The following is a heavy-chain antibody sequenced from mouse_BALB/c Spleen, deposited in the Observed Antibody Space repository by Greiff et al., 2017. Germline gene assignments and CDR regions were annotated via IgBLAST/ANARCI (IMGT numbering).Heavy chain of an antibody. CDR2: ILPGSGST. CDR3: ARRITTVVADY. V-gene: IGHV1-9*01. CDR1: GYTFSSYW. D-gene: IGHD1-1*01. J-gene: IGHJ2*01. Sequence: VQVVESGAELMKPGASVKISCKATGYTFSSYWIEWVKQRPGHGLEWIGEILPGSGSTNYNEKFKGKATFTADTSSNTAYMQLSSLTSEDSAVYYCARRITTVVADYWGQGTTLTVSS.